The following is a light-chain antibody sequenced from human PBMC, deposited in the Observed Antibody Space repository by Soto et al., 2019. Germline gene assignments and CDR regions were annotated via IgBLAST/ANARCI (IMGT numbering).Light chain of an antibody. CDR2: EVR. CDR1: SSDVGGYNY. J-gene: IGLJ3*02. V-gene: IGLV2-14*01. CDR3: SSYTGTSTLV. Sequence: QSALSQPASVSGSPGQSITISCAGTSSDVGGYNYVSWYQQHPGKAPKLMISEVRNRPSGVSNRFSGSKSGNTASLTISGLQAEDEADYYCSSYTGTSTLVFGGGTKLTVL.